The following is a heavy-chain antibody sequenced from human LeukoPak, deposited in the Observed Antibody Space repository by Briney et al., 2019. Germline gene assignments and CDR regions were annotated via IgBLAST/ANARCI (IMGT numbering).Heavy chain of an antibody. Sequence: SETLSLTCTVSGGSISSYYWSWIRQPPGKGLEWIGYISYSGSTIYNPSLKSRVSISVDTSKNQFSLKLSSVTAADTAVYYCARYIWGSYPTFEDYWGQGTLVTVSS. V-gene: IGHV4-59*01. CDR2: ISYSGST. D-gene: IGHD3-16*02. J-gene: IGHJ4*02. CDR1: GGSISSYY. CDR3: ARYIWGSYPTFEDY.